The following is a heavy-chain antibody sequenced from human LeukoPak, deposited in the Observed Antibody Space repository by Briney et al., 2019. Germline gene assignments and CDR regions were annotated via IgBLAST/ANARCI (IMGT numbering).Heavy chain of an antibody. CDR1: GYTFTSSG. CDR2: SSAYNGNT. CDR3: TRDLGVDTTMIFFDY. D-gene: IGHD5-18*01. V-gene: IGHV1-18*01. Sequence: ASVKVSCKASGYTFTSSGISWVRQAPGQGLEWMGWSSAYNGNTNYAQKFQGRVTMTTDTSTSTAYMEVRSLRSDDTAVYYCTRDLGVDTTMIFFDYWGQGSLVTVSS. J-gene: IGHJ4*02.